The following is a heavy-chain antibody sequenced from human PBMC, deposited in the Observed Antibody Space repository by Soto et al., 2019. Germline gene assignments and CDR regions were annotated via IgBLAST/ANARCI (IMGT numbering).Heavy chain of an antibody. CDR2: ISSSSSYI. CDR3: ARDRVYYYYYGMDV. Sequence: GSLRLSCAASGFTFSSYSMNWVRQAPGKGLEWVSSISSSSSYIYYADSVKGRFTISRDNAKNSLYLQMNSLRAEDTAVYYCARDRVYYYYYGMDVWGQGTTVTVSS. J-gene: IGHJ6*02. V-gene: IGHV3-21*01. CDR1: GFTFSSYS. D-gene: IGHD6-13*01.